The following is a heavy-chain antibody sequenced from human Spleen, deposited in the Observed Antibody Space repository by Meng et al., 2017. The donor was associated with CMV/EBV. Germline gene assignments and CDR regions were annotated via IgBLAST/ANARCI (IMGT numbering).Heavy chain of an antibody. J-gene: IGHJ4*02. V-gene: IGHV4-34*01. CDR1: GFTVSSNY. Sequence: ESLKISCAASGFTVSSNYMSWIRQPPGKRLEWIGEINHSGSTNYNPSLKSRVTISVDTSKNQFSLNLNSVTATDTAMYYCARLNRNKTVWGQGTLVTSPQ. CDR2: INHSGST. D-gene: IGHD2/OR15-2a*01. CDR3: ARLNRNKTV.